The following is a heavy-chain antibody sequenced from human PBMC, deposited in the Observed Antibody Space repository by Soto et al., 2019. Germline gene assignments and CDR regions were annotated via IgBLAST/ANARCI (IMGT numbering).Heavy chain of an antibody. V-gene: IGHV4-61*01. CDR3: ARDNDILVSPPLSTLFYYAMDV. J-gene: IGHJ6*02. CDR1: DDYVSRSSYS. CDR2: IQHSGST. D-gene: IGHD3-9*01. Sequence: PSETLSLTFTVSDDYVSRSSYSWSLIRQPPGKGLACIGHIQHSGSTKYNPSLENRVTISADTSKNQLSLRLKSVTAADTAVYYCARDNDILVSPPLSTLFYYAMDVWGQGTKITVSS.